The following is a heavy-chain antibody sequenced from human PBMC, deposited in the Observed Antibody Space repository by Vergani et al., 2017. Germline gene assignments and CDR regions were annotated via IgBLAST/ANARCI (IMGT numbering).Heavy chain of an antibody. CDR3: AYCSGGSCFRSRDYYYGMDV. J-gene: IGHJ6*02. V-gene: IGHV1-69*12. Sequence: QVQLVQSGAEVKKPGSSVKVFCKASGGTLSSYAISWVRQAPGQGLEWMGGIIPIFGTANYAQKFQGRVTITADESTSTAYMELSSLRSEDTAVYYCAYCSGGSCFRSRDYYYGMDVWGQGTTVTVSS. D-gene: IGHD2-15*01. CDR1: GGTLSSYA. CDR2: IIPIFGTA.